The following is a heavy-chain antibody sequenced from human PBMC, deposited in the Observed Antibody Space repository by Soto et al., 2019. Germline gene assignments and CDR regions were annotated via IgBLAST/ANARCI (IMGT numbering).Heavy chain of an antibody. J-gene: IGHJ6*02. Sequence: PSETLSLTCTVSGGSISSSSYYWGWIRQPPGKGLEWIGSIYYSGSTYYNPSLKSRVTISVDTSKNQFSLKLSSVTAADTAVYYCARRRSVGIYYYYYGMDVWGQGTTVTVSS. CDR2: IYYSGST. CDR1: GGSISSSSYY. D-gene: IGHD2-15*01. CDR3: ARRRSVGIYYYYYGMDV. V-gene: IGHV4-39*01.